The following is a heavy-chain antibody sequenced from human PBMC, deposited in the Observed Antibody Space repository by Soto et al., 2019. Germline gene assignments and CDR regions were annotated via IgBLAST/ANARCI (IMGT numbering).Heavy chain of an antibody. CDR3: ALDCSGGSCYHPGDDY. D-gene: IGHD2-15*01. Sequence: QVQLVQSGAEVKKPGASVKVSCKASGYTFTSYDINWVRQATGQGLEWMGGMNPNSGNTGYAQKFQGRVTMTRNTSISTAYMELSSLRSEDTAVYYCALDCSGGSCYHPGDDYWGQGTLVTVSS. V-gene: IGHV1-8*01. CDR2: MNPNSGNT. CDR1: GYTFTSYD. J-gene: IGHJ4*02.